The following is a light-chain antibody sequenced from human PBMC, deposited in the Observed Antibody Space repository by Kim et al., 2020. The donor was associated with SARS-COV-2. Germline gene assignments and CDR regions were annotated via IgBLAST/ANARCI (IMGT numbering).Light chain of an antibody. V-gene: IGKV3-15*01. Sequence: SRGERVTPSCRASRTVSSSLAWYQQKPGQAPRLLIYGASARATGTPARFSGSASGTEFTLTISSLQSEDFAVYYCQQYYNWPRTFGQGTKVDIK. CDR1: RTVSSS. CDR2: GAS. J-gene: IGKJ1*01. CDR3: QQYYNWPRT.